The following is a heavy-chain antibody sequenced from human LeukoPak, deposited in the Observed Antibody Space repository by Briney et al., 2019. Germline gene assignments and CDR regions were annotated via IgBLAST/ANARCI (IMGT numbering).Heavy chain of an antibody. V-gene: IGHV3-23*01. CDR3: AFSYYDFWSGYYS. CDR1: GFIFSSHG. CDR2: ISPSGDIT. D-gene: IGHD3-3*01. Sequence: GGSLRLSCAASGFIFSSHGMNWVRQAPGKGLEWVSGISPSGDITYYADSVKGRFTISRDNSKNTLYLQMNSLRAEDTAVYYCAFSYYDFWSGYYSWGQGTLVTVSS. J-gene: IGHJ5*02.